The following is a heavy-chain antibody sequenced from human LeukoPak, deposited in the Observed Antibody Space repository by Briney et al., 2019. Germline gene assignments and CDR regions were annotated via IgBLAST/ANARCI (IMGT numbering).Heavy chain of an antibody. V-gene: IGHV4-59*01. CDR1: GDSIIGYY. D-gene: IGHD6-25*01. Sequence: SETLSLTCTVSGDSIIGYYWSWIRQPPGKGLEWIGYIHYSGSSNYNPSLQSRVTISVDTSRGHFSLKLSSATAADTAVYYCARVGRHRKRQYYFDYWGQGTLVTVSS. CDR3: ARVGRHRKRQYYFDY. J-gene: IGHJ4*02. CDR2: IHYSGSS.